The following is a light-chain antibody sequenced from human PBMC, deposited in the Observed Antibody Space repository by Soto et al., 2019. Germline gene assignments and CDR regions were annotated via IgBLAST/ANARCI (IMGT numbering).Light chain of an antibody. CDR2: DAS. V-gene: IGKV1-5*01. J-gene: IGKJ5*01. CDR3: QRYANSPPFT. Sequence: DIQMTQSPSTPSASVGDRVTITCRARQGISSWLAWYQQKPGKAPKLLIYDASYLERGVPSRFSGSGSGTEFTLTISDLQPEDFAVYYCQRYANSPPFTFGQGTRLEIK. CDR1: QGISSW.